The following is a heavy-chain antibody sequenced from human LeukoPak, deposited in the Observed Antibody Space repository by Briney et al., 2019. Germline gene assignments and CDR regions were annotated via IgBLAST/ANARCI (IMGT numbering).Heavy chain of an antibody. D-gene: IGHD5/OR15-5a*01. CDR3: AKDMGPDVYGENWFDP. Sequence: PGRSLRLSCAASGFTFDDYAMHWVRQAPGKGLEWVSGISWNSGSIGYADSVKGRFTISRDNAKNSLYLQMNSLRAEDTALYYCAKDMGPDVYGENWFDPWGQGTLVTVSS. CDR2: ISWNSGSI. J-gene: IGHJ5*02. CDR1: GFTFDDYA. V-gene: IGHV3-9*01.